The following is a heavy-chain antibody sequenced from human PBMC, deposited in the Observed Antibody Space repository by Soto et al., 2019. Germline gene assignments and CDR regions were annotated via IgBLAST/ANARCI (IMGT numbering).Heavy chain of an antibody. J-gene: IGHJ5*02. Sequence: SETLSLTCAASGGPITSGGYSWSWIRQPPGKGLEWIGYIYHSGGTYYNPSLKSRVTLSIDRTKKQFSLKLKSVTAADTAVYFCARTMTTSGWFDPWGQGTLVTVSS. CDR1: GGPITSGGYS. CDR2: IYHSGGT. D-gene: IGHD4-17*01. CDR3: ARTMTTSGWFDP. V-gene: IGHV4-30-2*01.